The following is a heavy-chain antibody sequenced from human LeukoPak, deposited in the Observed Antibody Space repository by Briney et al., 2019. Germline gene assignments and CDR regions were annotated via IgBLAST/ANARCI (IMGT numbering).Heavy chain of an antibody. V-gene: IGHV4-39*01. CDR1: GDSISSSNYC. CDR3: ARGSTPAAGAY. CDR2: IYYSGNT. J-gene: IGHJ4*02. D-gene: IGHD6-13*01. Sequence: SETLSLTCTVSGDSISSSNYCWGWIRQPPGKGLEWIGSIYYSGNTYYNPSLKSRVTISVDTSKNQFSLRLTSVTAADTAVYYCARGSTPAAGAYWGQGTLVTVSS.